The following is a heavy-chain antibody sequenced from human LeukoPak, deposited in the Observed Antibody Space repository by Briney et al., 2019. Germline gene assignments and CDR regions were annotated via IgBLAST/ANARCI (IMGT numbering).Heavy chain of an antibody. D-gene: IGHD5-18*01. CDR3: ARSGYSYGHYFDY. V-gene: IGHV4-59*01. J-gene: IGHJ4*02. CDR2: IYYSGST. Sequence: SETLSLTCTVSGGSISSYYWSWIRQPPGKGLKWIGYIYYSGSTNYNPSLKSRVTISVDTSKNQFSLKLSSVTAADTAVYYCARSGYSYGHYFDYWGQGTLVTVSS. CDR1: GGSISSYY.